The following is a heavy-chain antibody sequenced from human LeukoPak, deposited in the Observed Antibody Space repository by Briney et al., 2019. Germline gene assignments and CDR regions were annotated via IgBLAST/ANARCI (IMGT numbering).Heavy chain of an antibody. CDR1: GYTFSGYY. J-gene: IGHJ5*02. D-gene: IGHD5-18*01. CDR3: ARGPFRNVDIAMVASRFDP. V-gene: IGHV1-2*02. CDR2: INPNSGDT. Sequence: GASVKVSCKASGYTFSGYYLHWVRQAPGKGLEWMGWINPNSGDTNYSQKFQGRVTMTKDTSITTAYMELSSLRSDDTALYYCARGPFRNVDIAMVASRFDPWGQGTLVTVSS.